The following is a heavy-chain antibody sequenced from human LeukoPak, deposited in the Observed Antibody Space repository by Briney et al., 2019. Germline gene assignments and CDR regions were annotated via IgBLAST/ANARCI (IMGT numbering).Heavy chain of an antibody. CDR2: IRYDGSNK. V-gene: IGHV3-30*02. CDR3: AKSTAVTNYFEY. D-gene: IGHD6-13*01. CDR1: GYTFSSYV. Sequence: GGSLRLSCAASGYTFSSYVMHSVRQAPGKGLEWVAFIRYDGSNKYYADSVKGQFNIYTHKSKNTLYLQMNSLRAEDTAVYYCAKSTAVTNYFEYWGQGTPDTVSS. J-gene: IGHJ4*02.